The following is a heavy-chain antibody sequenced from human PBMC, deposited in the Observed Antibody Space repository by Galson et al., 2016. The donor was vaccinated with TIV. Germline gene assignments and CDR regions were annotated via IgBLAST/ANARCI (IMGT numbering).Heavy chain of an antibody. D-gene: IGHD6-19*01. J-gene: IGHJ4*02. Sequence: SLRLSCAASGFTFGSYGMHWVRQAPGKGLGWVAVMWFDGSDIYYADSVKGRFTISRDNSKNTLYLQMNSLRGEDTAVYYCASARYSNGWFTDFWGQGTLVTVSS. CDR2: MWFDGSDI. CDR3: ASARYSNGWFTDF. V-gene: IGHV3-33*01. CDR1: GFTFGSYG.